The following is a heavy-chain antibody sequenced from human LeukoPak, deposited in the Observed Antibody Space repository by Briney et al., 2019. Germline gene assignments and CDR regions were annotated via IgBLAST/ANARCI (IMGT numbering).Heavy chain of an antibody. V-gene: IGHV3-7*01. CDR2: IKQDGSEK. D-gene: IGHD3-3*01. CDR3: ARDLESNYDFWSGYEPSGFDI. Sequence: PGGSLRPSCTTSGFTFGTSTMTWVRQAPGKGLEWVANIKQDGSEKYYVDSVKGRFTISRDNAKNSLYLQMNSLRAEDTAVYYCARDLESNYDFWSGYEPSGFDIWGQGTMVTVSS. CDR1: GFTFGTST. J-gene: IGHJ3*02.